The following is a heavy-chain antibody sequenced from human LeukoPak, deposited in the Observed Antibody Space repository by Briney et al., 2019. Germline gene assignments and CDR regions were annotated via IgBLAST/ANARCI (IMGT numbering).Heavy chain of an antibody. Sequence: SETLSLTCTVSGGSISSYYWSWIRQPPGKGLEWIGYIYYSGSTNYNPSLKSRVTISVDTSKNQFSLKLSSVTAADTAVYYCARDAPPGYSSSWYRGNWFDPWGQGTLVTVSS. CDR2: IYYSGST. D-gene: IGHD6-13*01. V-gene: IGHV4-59*12. CDR1: GGSISSYY. J-gene: IGHJ5*02. CDR3: ARDAPPGYSSSWYRGNWFDP.